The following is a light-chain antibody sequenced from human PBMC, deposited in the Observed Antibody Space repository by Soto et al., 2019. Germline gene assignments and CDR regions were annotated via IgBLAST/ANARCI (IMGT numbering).Light chain of an antibody. CDR1: QSVSSY. Sequence: EIVLTQSPATLCLSPGERATLSCRASQSVSSYLAWYQHKPGQAPRLLIYDASNRAAGVPDRFSGSGAGTDFTLTISSLEAEDFAVYYCQPRSIWPSLTCGGGTKVEIK. V-gene: IGKV3-11*01. CDR3: QPRSIWPSLT. J-gene: IGKJ4*02. CDR2: DAS.